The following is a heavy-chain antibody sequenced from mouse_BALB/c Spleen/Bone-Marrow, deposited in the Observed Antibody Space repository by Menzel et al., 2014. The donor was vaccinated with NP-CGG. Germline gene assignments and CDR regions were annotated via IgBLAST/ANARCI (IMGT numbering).Heavy chain of an antibody. CDR1: GYTFTNYW. J-gene: IGHJ2*01. CDR2: INPSNGRT. CDR3: ARGFDY. V-gene: IGHV1S81*02. Sequence: QVQLQQSGAELVKPGASVKLSCKASGYTFTNYWMHWVKRRPGQGLEWIGEINPSNGRTNYNEKFKSKATLTVDKSSSTAYMQLSSLTSEDPAVYYCARGFDYWGQGTTLTVSS.